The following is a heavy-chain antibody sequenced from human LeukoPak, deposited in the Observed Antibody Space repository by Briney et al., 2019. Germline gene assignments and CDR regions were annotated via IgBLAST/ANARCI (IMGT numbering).Heavy chain of an antibody. D-gene: IGHD5-12*01. Sequence: PGGSLRLSCAASGFTFSSYAMSWVRQAPGKGLEWVSAISGSGGSTYYADSVKGRFTISRDNSKNTLYLQMNSLRAEDTAVYYCAKDLERTGWLRQPFDYWGQGTLVTVSS. CDR3: AKDLERTGWLRQPFDY. CDR2: ISGSGGST. CDR1: GFTFSSYA. J-gene: IGHJ4*02. V-gene: IGHV3-23*01.